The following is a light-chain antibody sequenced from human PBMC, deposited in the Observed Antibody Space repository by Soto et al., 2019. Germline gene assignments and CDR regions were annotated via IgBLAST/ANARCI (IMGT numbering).Light chain of an antibody. V-gene: IGKV3-20*01. CDR2: GAS. J-gene: IGKJ2*01. CDR1: QSVGAPS. CDR3: QQSGSSFYT. Sequence: EIVLTQSPGTLSLSPGERATLSCRASQSVGAPSLAWNQQIPGQAPRLLIYGASSRATGIPDRFSGSGSGTDFTLTISGLEPEDFAVYYCQQSGSSFYTFGQGTKLEIK.